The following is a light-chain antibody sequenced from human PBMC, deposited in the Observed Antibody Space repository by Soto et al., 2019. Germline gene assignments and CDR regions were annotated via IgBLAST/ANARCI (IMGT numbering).Light chain of an antibody. J-gene: IGKJ1*01. CDR1: QSMSTSF. CDR2: GTS. Sequence: EIVLTQSPGTLSLSPGERASLSCRASQSMSTSFIAWYQQKPGQSPRVLVYGTSRRATGIPERFSGTGSGTDFTLTISSLEPEGFAVYYGQQYGDSPRTFGQGTKVDI. V-gene: IGKV3-20*01. CDR3: QQYGDSPRT.